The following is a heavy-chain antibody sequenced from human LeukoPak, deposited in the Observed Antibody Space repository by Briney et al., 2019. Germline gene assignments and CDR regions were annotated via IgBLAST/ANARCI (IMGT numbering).Heavy chain of an antibody. Sequence: PARSLRLSCAASGFTFDDYAMHWVRQAPGKGLEWVSGISWNSGSIGYADSVKGRFTISRNNTKNSLYLQMNSLRAEDTALYYCAREYSGSYRTAFDIWGQGTMVTVSS. CDR1: GFTFDDYA. J-gene: IGHJ3*02. V-gene: IGHV3-9*01. CDR2: ISWNSGSI. CDR3: AREYSGSYRTAFDI. D-gene: IGHD1-26*01.